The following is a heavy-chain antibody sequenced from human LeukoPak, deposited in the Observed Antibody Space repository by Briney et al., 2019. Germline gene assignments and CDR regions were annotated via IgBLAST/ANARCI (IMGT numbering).Heavy chain of an antibody. CDR3: AKGRSGWYYFDY. J-gene: IGHJ4*02. V-gene: IGHV3-43*02. CDR2: ISGDGGST. D-gene: IGHD6-19*01. Sequence: GGSLRLSCAASGFTFDDYAMHWVRHAPGKGLEWVSLISGDGGSTYYADSVKGRFTISRDNSKNSLYLQMNSLRTEDTALYYCAKGRSGWYYFDYWGQGTLVTVSS. CDR1: GFTFDDYA.